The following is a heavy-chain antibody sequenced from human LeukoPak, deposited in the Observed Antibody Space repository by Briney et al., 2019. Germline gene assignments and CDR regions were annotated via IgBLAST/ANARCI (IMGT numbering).Heavy chain of an antibody. CDR1: GFTFSDYY. Sequence: PGGSLRLSCAASGFTFSDYYMSWIRQAPGKGLEWVSYISSSSSYTNYADSAKGRFTISRDNAKNSLYLQMNSLRAEDTAVYYCARAVARGVTNPFDYWGQGTLVTVSS. J-gene: IGHJ4*02. D-gene: IGHD3-10*01. CDR3: ARAVARGVTNPFDY. CDR2: ISSSSSYT. V-gene: IGHV3-11*05.